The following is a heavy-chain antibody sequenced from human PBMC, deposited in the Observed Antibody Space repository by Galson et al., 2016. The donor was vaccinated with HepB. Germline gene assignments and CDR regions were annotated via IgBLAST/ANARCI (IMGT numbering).Heavy chain of an antibody. J-gene: IGHJ4*02. V-gene: IGHV3-23*01. CDR1: GFNFTMSA. CDR2: INGRGAST. D-gene: IGHD2-15*01. CDR3: AKQWWCNSDDVTDY. Sequence: SLRLSCAASGFNFTMSAMTWVRQAPGKGLEWVSGINGRGASTFYAASVKGRFIISRDNSKNTLYLQMSSLRAEDTALYYCAKQWWCNSDDVTDYWGQGTLVTVSS.